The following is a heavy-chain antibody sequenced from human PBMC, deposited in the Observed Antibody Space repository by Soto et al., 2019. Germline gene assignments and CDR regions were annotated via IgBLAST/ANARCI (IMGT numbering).Heavy chain of an antibody. V-gene: IGHV4-34*01. Sequence: SETLSLTCDVYGGSFSGYYWSWVRQSPGKGLEWIGDINHTGDTNSNPSLRTRAVISIDTSKTQFSLNLTSVTSADTAFYYCAREVGYYSATRRNLYFDYWGPGILVTVPQ. D-gene: IGHD2-2*01. CDR3: AREVGYYSATRRNLYFDY. CDR1: GGSFSGYY. J-gene: IGHJ4*02. CDR2: INHTGDT.